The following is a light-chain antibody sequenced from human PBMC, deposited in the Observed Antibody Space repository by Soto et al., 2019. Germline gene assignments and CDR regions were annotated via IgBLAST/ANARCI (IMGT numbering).Light chain of an antibody. V-gene: IGKV3-20*01. CDR3: QQYDSSPWT. CDR2: GAS. J-gene: IGKJ1*01. Sequence: ESVLTQSPGTLSLSPGERATLSCRASQSVSSTFLAWYQLKPGQAPRLLIYGASSMATGIPERFSGSGSGTDFTLTISRLEPEDFAVYYCQQYDSSPWTFGQGTKVEIK. CDR1: QSVSSTF.